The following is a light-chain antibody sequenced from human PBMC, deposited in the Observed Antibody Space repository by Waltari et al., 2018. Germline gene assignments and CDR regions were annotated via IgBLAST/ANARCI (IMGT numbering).Light chain of an antibody. Sequence: NFLLTQPHSVSESPGKTVTISCIRSSGSIASNYVQWYQQRPGSAPTTVIYEDTKSPSGVPDRSSGSIDTSSNSASLTISGLKTEDEADYYCQSYDNTYQGLVGGGTELTVL. CDR2: EDT. V-gene: IGLV6-57*04. CDR3: QSYDNTYQGL. J-gene: IGLJ2*01. CDR1: SGSIASNY.